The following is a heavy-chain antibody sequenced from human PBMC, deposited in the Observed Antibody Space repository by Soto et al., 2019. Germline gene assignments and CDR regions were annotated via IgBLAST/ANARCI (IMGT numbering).Heavy chain of an antibody. D-gene: IGHD2-15*01. CDR1: GGSFSGYY. CDR2: INHSGST. CDR3: ARELGYCSGGSCSIYYYYGMDV. V-gene: IGHV4-34*01. J-gene: IGHJ6*02. Sequence: SETLSLTCAVYGGSFSGYYWSWIRQPPGKGLEWIGEINHSGSTNYNPSLKSRVTISVDTSKNQFSLKLSSVTAADTAVYYCARELGYCSGGSCSIYYYYGMDVWGQGTTVTVSS.